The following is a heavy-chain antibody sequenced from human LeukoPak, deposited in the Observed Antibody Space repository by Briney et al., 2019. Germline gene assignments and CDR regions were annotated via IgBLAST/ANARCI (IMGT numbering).Heavy chain of an antibody. CDR1: GGSISSGPYY. CDR2: ITYSGNT. J-gene: IGHJ6*02. D-gene: IGHD3-3*01. V-gene: IGHV4-31*03. Sequence: SQTLSLTCTVSGGSISSGPYYWIWIRQHPGKGPEWIGYITYSGNTYYYPALNSRVTVSLDTSKTQFSLKLSSVTAADTAVYYCARIAYDALDSYYYGMDVWGQGTTVTASS. CDR3: ARIAYDALDSYYYGMDV.